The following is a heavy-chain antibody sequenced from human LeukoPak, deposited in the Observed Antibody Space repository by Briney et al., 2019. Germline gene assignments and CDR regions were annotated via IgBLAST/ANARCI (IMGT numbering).Heavy chain of an antibody. CDR1: GFTFSSYG. CDR3: AKGGGGNSSWCMDYYGMDV. J-gene: IGHJ6*04. CDR2: ISYDGSNK. V-gene: IGHV3-30*18. D-gene: IGHD6-13*01. Sequence: GGSLRLSCAASGFTFSSYGMHWVRQAPGKGLEWVAVISYDGSNKYYADSVKGRFTISRDNSKNTLYLQMNSLRAEDTAVYYCAKGGGGNSSWCMDYYGMDVWGKGTTVTVSS.